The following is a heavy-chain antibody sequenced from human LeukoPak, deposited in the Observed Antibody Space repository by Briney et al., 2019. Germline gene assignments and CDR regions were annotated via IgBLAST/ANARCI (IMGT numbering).Heavy chain of an antibody. CDR3: AELGITMIGGV. V-gene: IGHV3-48*03. Sequence: PGGSLRLSCAASGFTFNNYEMNWVRQAPGKGLQWVSYISSSGRSISYADSVKGRFTISRDNAKNSLYLQMNSLRAEDTAVYYCAELGITMIGGVWGKGTTVTISS. CDR1: GFTFNNYE. J-gene: IGHJ6*04. CDR2: ISSSGRSI. D-gene: IGHD3-10*02.